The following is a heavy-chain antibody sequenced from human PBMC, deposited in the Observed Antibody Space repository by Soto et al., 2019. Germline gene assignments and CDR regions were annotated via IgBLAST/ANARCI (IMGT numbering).Heavy chain of an antibody. Sequence: QVQLVESGGGVVQPGRSLRLSCAASGFTFSSYGMHWVRQAPGKGLEWVAVISYDGSNKYYADSVKGRFTISSDNSKNTLYLQMNSLRAEDTAVYYCAKDSFDYWGQGTLVTVSS. CDR3: AKDSFDY. V-gene: IGHV3-30*18. J-gene: IGHJ4*02. CDR2: ISYDGSNK. CDR1: GFTFSSYG.